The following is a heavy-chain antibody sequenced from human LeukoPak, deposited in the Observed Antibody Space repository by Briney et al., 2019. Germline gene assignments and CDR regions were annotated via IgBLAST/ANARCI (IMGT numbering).Heavy chain of an antibody. Sequence: SETLSLTCTVSGGSLSSYYWSWIRQPPGKGLEWIGHIYYSGNTNYNPSLKSRVTISIDTSKNQFSLKVSSVTAADTAVYYCARAKYGDFVDSWGQGTQVTVSS. J-gene: IGHJ4*02. V-gene: IGHV4-59*01. CDR1: GGSLSSYY. CDR3: ARAKYGDFVDS. CDR2: IYYSGNT. D-gene: IGHD4-17*01.